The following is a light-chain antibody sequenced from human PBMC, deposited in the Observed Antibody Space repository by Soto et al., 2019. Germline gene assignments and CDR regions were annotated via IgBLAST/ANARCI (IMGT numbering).Light chain of an antibody. CDR1: QSVSTS. V-gene: IGKV3-11*01. J-gene: IGKJ1*01. Sequence: IVLTQSPVTLALSPGERAVLSCRASQSVSTSLAWYQHKPGQAPRPFIYDASKRAPGVPARFSGSGSGTDFTLTISSLEPEDFAVYYCQVRDVWPSFGQGTKVEIK. CDR3: QVRDVWPS. CDR2: DAS.